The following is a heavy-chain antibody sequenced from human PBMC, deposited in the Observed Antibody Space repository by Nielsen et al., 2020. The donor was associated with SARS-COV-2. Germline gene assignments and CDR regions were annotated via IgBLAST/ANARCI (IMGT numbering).Heavy chain of an antibody. Sequence: GESLKISCAASGFIFSSYWMHWVRQAPGKGLVWVSRINSDGSSTTYADSVKGRFTISRDNAKNTLYLQMNSLRAEDTAVYYCARPWYGDYFDYWGQGTVVTVSS. CDR1: GFIFSSYW. D-gene: IGHD4-17*01. CDR3: ARPWYGDYFDY. CDR2: INSDGSST. V-gene: IGHV3-74*01. J-gene: IGHJ4*02.